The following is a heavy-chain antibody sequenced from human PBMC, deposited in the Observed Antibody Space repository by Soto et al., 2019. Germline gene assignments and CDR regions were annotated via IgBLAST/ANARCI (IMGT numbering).Heavy chain of an antibody. Sequence: QVQLVQSGAEVKKPGASVKVSCKASGNTFTSYAISWVRQAPGQGLEWMGGIIPIFGTANYAQKFQGRVTITADESTSTAYMELSSLRSEDTAVYYCARDSPSLGIVGAVDYWGQGTLVTVSS. CDR2: IIPIFGTA. V-gene: IGHV1-69*13. CDR1: GNTFTSYA. J-gene: IGHJ4*02. D-gene: IGHD1-26*01. CDR3: ARDSPSLGIVGAVDY.